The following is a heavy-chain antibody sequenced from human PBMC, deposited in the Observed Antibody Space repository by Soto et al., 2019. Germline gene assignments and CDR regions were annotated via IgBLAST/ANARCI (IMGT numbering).Heavy chain of an antibody. D-gene: IGHD1-26*01. V-gene: IGHV1-69*13. J-gene: IGHJ4*02. CDR3: ARSLVGRTTRWYFDY. CDR1: GATFSSSA. Sequence: GASVKVSCKASGATFSSSAISWVRQAPGQGLEWMGGITPIFGTTNYAQKFQGRVRITADASTSTAYMDLSSLRSDDTAVYYCARSLVGRTTRWYFDYWGQGTLVTVPS. CDR2: ITPIFGTT.